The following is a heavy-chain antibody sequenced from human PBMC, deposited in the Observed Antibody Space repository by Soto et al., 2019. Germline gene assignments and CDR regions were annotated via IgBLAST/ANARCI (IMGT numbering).Heavy chain of an antibody. D-gene: IGHD5-12*01. J-gene: IGHJ3*02. CDR3: AKDGSSNSGNIYAFDI. V-gene: IGHV1-18*04. CDR1: GYTLTNYG. Sequence: QAQLVQSGAEVKKSGASVRVSCKASGYTLTNYGVTWVRQAPGQGLEWLGRVTPYKADTNSAQNLQDRVTKAIDTPTNTASMERRSLRSDDRAVYCCAKDGSSNSGNIYAFDIWGQGTMVTVSA. CDR2: VTPYKADT.